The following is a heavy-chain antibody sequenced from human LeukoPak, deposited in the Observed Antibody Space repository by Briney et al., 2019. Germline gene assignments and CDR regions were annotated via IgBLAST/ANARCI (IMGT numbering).Heavy chain of an antibody. Sequence: GESLKISCKGSGYSFTSYWIGWGRQMPGKGLEGMGIIYRGDSDTRYSPSFQGQVTISVDKSISTAYLQWSSLKASDTAMYYCARLGGDFWSGYYFDYWGQGTLVTVSS. CDR2: IYRGDSDT. CDR3: ARLGGDFWSGYYFDY. V-gene: IGHV5-51*01. D-gene: IGHD3-3*01. CDR1: GYSFTSYW. J-gene: IGHJ4*02.